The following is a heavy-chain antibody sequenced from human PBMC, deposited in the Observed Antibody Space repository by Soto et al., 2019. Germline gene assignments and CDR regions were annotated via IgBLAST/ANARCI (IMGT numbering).Heavy chain of an antibody. CDR3: ARDGLSGWSGPHYYYYGMDV. D-gene: IGHD6-19*01. Sequence: GGSLRLSCAASGFTFSSYSMNWVRQAPGKWLEWVSSISSSSSYIYYADSVKGRFTISRDNAKNSLYLQMNSLRAEDTAVYYCARDGLSGWSGPHYYYYGMDVWGQGXTVTVSS. CDR1: GFTFSSYS. CDR2: ISSSSSYI. V-gene: IGHV3-21*01. J-gene: IGHJ6*02.